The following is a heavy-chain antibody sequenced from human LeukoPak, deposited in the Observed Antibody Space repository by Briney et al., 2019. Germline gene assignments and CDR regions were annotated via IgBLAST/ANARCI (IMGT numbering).Heavy chain of an antibody. D-gene: IGHD3-9*01. Sequence: SETLSLTCTVSGYSIISGYYWGCIRQSPGKGLDWIAGIYHSGNTYYNPSLRSRVTISVDTSKNQLSLKLSSVTTADTAMYYCAREMGYDKSLVNWGRGTLVTVSS. CDR2: IYHSGNT. CDR1: GYSIISGYY. J-gene: IGHJ4*02. CDR3: AREMGYDKSLVN. V-gene: IGHV4-38-2*02.